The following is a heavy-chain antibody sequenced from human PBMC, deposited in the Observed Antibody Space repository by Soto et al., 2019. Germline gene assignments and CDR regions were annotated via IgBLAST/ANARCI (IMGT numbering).Heavy chain of an antibody. J-gene: IGHJ4*02. Sequence: QVQLQESGPGLVKPSQTLSLTCTVSGGSISSGNYYWSWIRQPPGKGLEWIGFISYSGSTFYSTSPKSRVTIPVDTSKSQFSLNLSFVTAADTAVYYCATMGTPATGLYFFDYWGQGPLVTVSS. CDR2: ISYSGST. CDR3: ATMGTPATGLYFFDY. D-gene: IGHD2-15*01. V-gene: IGHV4-30-4*01. CDR1: GGSISSGNYY.